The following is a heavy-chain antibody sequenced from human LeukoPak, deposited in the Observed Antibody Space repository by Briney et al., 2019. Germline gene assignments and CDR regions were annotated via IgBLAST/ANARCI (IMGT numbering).Heavy chain of an antibody. CDR2: ISYDGSNK. V-gene: IGHV3-30*04. CDR3: AIYDSSGYSTLDY. Sequence: GGSLRLSCAASGFTFSSYAMHWVRQAPGKGLEWVAVISYDGSNKYYADSVKGRFTISRDNSKNTLYLQMNSLRAEDTAVYYCAIYDSSGYSTLDYWGQGTLVTVSS. J-gene: IGHJ4*02. CDR1: GFTFSSYA. D-gene: IGHD3-22*01.